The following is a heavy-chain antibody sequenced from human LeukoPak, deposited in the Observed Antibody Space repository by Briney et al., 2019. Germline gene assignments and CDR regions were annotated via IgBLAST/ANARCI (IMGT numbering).Heavy chain of an antibody. CDR1: GGTFSSYA. CDR2: IIPIFGTA. CDR3: VRVICSSTSCSRGLAGGYYYYYMDV. Sequence: SVKVSCKASGGTFSSYAISWVRQAPGQGLEWMGGIIPIFGTANYAQKFQGRVTITADESTSTAYMELSSLRSEDTAVYYCVRVICSSTSCSRGLAGGYYYYYMDVWGKGTTVTISS. J-gene: IGHJ6*03. V-gene: IGHV1-69*13. D-gene: IGHD2-2*01.